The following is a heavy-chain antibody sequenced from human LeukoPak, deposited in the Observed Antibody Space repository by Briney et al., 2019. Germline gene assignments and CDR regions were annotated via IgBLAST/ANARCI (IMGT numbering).Heavy chain of an antibody. Sequence: GASVKVSCKASGYTFTSYYMHWVRQAPGQGLEWMGIINPSGGSTSYAQKFQGRVTMTRDTSTSTVYMELSSLRSEDTAAYYCARGQQLPPTVGAFDIWGQGTMVTVSS. CDR1: GYTFTSYY. J-gene: IGHJ3*02. V-gene: IGHV1-46*01. D-gene: IGHD6-13*01. CDR2: INPSGGST. CDR3: ARGQQLPPTVGAFDI.